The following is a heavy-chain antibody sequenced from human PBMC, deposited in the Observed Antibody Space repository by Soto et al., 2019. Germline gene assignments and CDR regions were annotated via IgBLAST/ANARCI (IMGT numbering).Heavy chain of an antibody. J-gene: IGHJ4*02. Sequence: SETLSLTCAVSGYSISSSNWWGWIRQPPGKGLEWIGYIYYSGTTYYNPSLKSRVTMSVDTSKNQFSLKLTSVTAVDTAVYYCARREIQGPRDYWGQGTLVTVS. CDR2: IYYSGTT. D-gene: IGHD1-26*01. V-gene: IGHV4-28*01. CDR3: ARREIQGPRDY. CDR1: GYSISSSNW.